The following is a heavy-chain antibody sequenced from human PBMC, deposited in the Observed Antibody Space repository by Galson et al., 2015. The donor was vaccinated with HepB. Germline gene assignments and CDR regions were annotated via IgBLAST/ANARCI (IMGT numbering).Heavy chain of an antibody. CDR2: INWNGGST. D-gene: IGHD3-22*01. CDR1: GFTFDDYG. V-gene: IGHV3-20*04. Sequence: SLRLSCAASGFTFDDYGMSWVRQAPGKGLEWVSGINWNGGSTGYADSVEGRFTISRDNAKNSLYLQMNSLRAEDTALYYCARETYYYDSSGYYQNYYGMDVWGQGTTVTVSS. CDR3: ARETYYYDSSGYYQNYYGMDV. J-gene: IGHJ6*02.